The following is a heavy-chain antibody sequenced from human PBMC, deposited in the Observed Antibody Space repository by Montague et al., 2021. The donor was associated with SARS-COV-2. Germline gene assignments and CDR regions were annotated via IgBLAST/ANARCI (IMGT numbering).Heavy chain of an antibody. D-gene: IGHD2-8*01. Sequence: SETLSLTCAVYGGSFSDYYWTWIRQSPGKGLEWNGEINHRGSSNYNPSLKSRIRMSVDTSKNQISLKLTSVTAADTATYYCARGQVTIFAVLSMLPAAGAIYMWGQGTKVTVSS. CDR3: ARGQVTIFAVLSMLPAAGAIYM. CDR1: GGSFSDYY. CDR2: INHRGSS. V-gene: IGHV4-34*01. J-gene: IGHJ3*02.